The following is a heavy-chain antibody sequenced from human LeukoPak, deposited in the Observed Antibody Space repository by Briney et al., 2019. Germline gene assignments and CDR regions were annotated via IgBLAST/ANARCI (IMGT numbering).Heavy chain of an antibody. J-gene: IGHJ4*02. Sequence: PSETLSLTCAVYGGSFSGYYWSWIRQPPGKGLEWIGEINHSGSTNYNPSLKSRVTISVDTSKNQISLKLSSVTAADTAVYYCARGYYYDSSGYYPVFDYWGQGTLVTVSS. CDR1: GGSFSGYY. CDR3: ARGYYYDSSGYYPVFDY. CDR2: INHSGST. V-gene: IGHV4-34*01. D-gene: IGHD3-22*01.